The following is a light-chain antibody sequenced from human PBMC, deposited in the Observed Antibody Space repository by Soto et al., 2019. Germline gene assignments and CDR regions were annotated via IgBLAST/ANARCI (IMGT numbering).Light chain of an antibody. Sequence: EILMTQSPATLSLSPVERATLSCRASQSVGSSHLAWYQQKPGQAPRLLIYGASSRATGIPDRFSGSGSGTDFTLTISRLEPEDFAVYYCQQYGSAPWTFGQGTKVDIK. CDR1: QSVGSSH. V-gene: IGKV3-20*01. CDR3: QQYGSAPWT. CDR2: GAS. J-gene: IGKJ1*01.